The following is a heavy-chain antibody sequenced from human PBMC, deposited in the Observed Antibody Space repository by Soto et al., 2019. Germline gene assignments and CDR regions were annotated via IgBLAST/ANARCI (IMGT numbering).Heavy chain of an antibody. CDR2: ISYDGSNK. J-gene: IGHJ3*02. Sequence: QVQLVESGGGVVQPGRSLRLSCAASGFTFSSYGMHWVRQAPGKGLEWVAVISYDGSNKYYADSVKGRFTISRDNSKNTLYLQMNSLRAEDTAVYYCAKDLRVYETPDAFDIWGQGTMVTVSS. D-gene: IGHD3-10*01. V-gene: IGHV3-30*18. CDR3: AKDLRVYETPDAFDI. CDR1: GFTFSSYG.